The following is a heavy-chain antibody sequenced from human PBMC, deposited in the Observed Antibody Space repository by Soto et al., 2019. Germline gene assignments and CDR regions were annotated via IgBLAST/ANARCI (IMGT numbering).Heavy chain of an antibody. CDR1: GYSFTSTY. V-gene: IGHV1-46*01. Sequence: QVQLVQSGAEVKKPGASVRISCRASGYSFTSTYVHWVRQAPGQGPEWMGIINPAGGTTYYAQKFXCRLTITSDTSTDTVFMDLNDLTSEDTAVYFCALKVVTHYDNWGQGTLLTVSS. J-gene: IGHJ4*02. D-gene: IGHD2-21*02. CDR2: INPAGGTT. CDR3: ALKVVTHYDN.